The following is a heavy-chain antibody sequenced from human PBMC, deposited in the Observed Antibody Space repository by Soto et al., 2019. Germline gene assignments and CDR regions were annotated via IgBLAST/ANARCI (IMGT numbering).Heavy chain of an antibody. J-gene: IGHJ4*02. V-gene: IGHV3-7*05. CDR2: IKQDESEK. D-gene: IGHD3-9*01. CDR3: ARLSGQEGATGYRFFDS. Sequence: EVQLVQSGGGLVQPGGSLRLSCAASGLTFSSHWMTWVRQAPGKGLEWVANIKQDESEKYYVDSVKGRFTISRDSAKDSLYLQMNSLRDEDTAVYYCARLSGQEGATGYRFFDSWGQGALVIVSS. CDR1: GLTFSSHW.